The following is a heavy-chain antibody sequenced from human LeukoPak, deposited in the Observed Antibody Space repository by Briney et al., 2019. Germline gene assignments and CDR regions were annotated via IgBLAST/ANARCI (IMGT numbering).Heavy chain of an antibody. D-gene: IGHD4-17*01. CDR1: GYTFTSYY. CDR2: INPSGGST. V-gene: IGHV1-46*01. Sequence: ASVKVSCKASGYTFTSYYMHWVRQAPGQGLEWMGIINPSGGSTSYAQKFQGRVTMTRDTSTSTVYMELSSLRSEDTAVYYCAMIGFTVTENYYFDYWGQGTLVTVSS. CDR3: AMIGFTVTENYYFDY. J-gene: IGHJ4*02.